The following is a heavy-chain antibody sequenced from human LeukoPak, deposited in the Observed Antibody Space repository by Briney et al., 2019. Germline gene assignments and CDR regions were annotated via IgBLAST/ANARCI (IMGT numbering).Heavy chain of an antibody. J-gene: IGHJ4*02. CDR1: GYTFTSYG. CDR2: ISAYNGNT. CDR3: ARVIAGSGSVYADY. V-gene: IGHV1-18*01. D-gene: IGHD3-10*01. Sequence: ASVKVSCKASGYTFTSYGISWARQAPGQGLEWMGWISAYNGNTNYAQKLQGRVTMTTDTSTSTAYMGLRSLRSDDTAVYYCARVIAGSGSVYADYWGQGTLVTVSS.